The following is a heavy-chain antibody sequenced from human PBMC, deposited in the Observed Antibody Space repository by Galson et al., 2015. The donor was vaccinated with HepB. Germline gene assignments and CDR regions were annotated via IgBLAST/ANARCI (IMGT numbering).Heavy chain of an antibody. J-gene: IGHJ3*02. Sequence: ASGYTFTSYAMHWVRQSPGQRLEWMGWINAGNGNTKYSQKFQGRVTITRDTSASTAYMELSSLRSEDTAVYYCARGVAVGGSSSAFEIRGPRRMVTGS. D-gene: IGHD6-19*01. CDR2: INAGNGNT. CDR3: ARGVAVGGSSSAFEI. V-gene: IGHV1-3*01. CDR1: GYTFTSYA.